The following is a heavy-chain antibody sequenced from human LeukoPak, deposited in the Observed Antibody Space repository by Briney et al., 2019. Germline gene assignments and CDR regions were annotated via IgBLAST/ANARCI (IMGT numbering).Heavy chain of an antibody. V-gene: IGHV4-61*05. D-gene: IGHD5-18*01. Sequence: SETLSLTCTVSGRSITSSSYCWGWIRQPPGKGLEWIGYIYYSGSTNYNPSLKSRVTISVDTSKNQFSLKLSPVTAADTAVYCCARSSGYSYGGWFDPWGQGTLVTVSS. CDR1: GRSITSSSYC. CDR3: ARSSGYSYGGWFDP. J-gene: IGHJ5*02. CDR2: IYYSGST.